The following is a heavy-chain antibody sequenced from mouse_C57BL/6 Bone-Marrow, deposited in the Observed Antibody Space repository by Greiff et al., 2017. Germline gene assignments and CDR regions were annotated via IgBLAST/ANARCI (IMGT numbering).Heavy chain of an antibody. CDR2: IYPGSGST. D-gene: IGHD1-1*01. V-gene: IGHV1-55*01. J-gene: IGHJ4*01. Sequence: VQLQQPGAELVKPGASVKMSCKASGYTFTSYWITWVKQRPGPGLEWIGEIYPGSGSTNYNEKFKSKATLTVDTSSSPAYMQLSSLPSEDSAVYYFAREGVVADYYAMDYWGQGTSVTVSS. CDR3: AREGVVADYYAMDY. CDR1: GYTFTSYW.